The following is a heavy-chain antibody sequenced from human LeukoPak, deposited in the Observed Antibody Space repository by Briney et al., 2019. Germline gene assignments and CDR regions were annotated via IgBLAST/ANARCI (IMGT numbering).Heavy chain of an antibody. V-gene: IGHV1-2*04. CDR1: GYTFTGYY. J-gene: IGHJ4*02. CDR3: ASATRSSWYQGQQYYFDY. D-gene: IGHD6-13*01. CDR2: INPNSGGT. Sequence: ASVKVSCKASGYTFTGYYMHWVRQAPGQGLEWMGWINPNSGGTNYAQKFQGWVTMTRDTSISTAYMELSRLRSDDTAVYYCASATRSSWYQGQQYYFDYWGQGTLVTVSS.